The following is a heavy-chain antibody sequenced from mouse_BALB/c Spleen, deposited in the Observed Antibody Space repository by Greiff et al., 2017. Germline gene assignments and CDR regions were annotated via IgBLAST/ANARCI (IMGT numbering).Heavy chain of an antibody. J-gene: IGHJ1*01. V-gene: IGHV1-7*01. CDR1: GYTFTSYW. Sequence: QVQLQQSGAELAKPGASVKMSCKASGYTFTSYWMHWVKQRPGQGLEWIGYINPSTGYTEYNQKFKDKATLTADKSSSTAYMQLSSLTSEDSAVYYCARSPIYYGYGGVWGAGTTVTVSS. D-gene: IGHD2-2*01. CDR3: ARSPIYYGYGGV. CDR2: INPSTGYT.